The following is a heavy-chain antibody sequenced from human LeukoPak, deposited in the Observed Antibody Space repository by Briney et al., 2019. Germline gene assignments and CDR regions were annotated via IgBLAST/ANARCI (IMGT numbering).Heavy chain of an antibody. CDR1: GGTFSSYA. J-gene: IGHJ4*02. CDR3: ANRKSYGFDY. V-gene: IGHV1-69*05. D-gene: IGHD5-18*01. CDR2: IIPIFGTA. Sequence: GASVKVSCKASGGTFSSYAISWVRQAPGQGLEWMGGIIPIFGTANYAQKFQGRVTITTDESTSTAYMELSSLRSEDTAVYYCANRKSYGFDYWGQGTLVTVSS.